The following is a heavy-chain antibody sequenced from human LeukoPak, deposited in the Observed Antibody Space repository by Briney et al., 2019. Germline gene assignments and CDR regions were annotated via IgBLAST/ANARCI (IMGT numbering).Heavy chain of an antibody. V-gene: IGHV3-11*04. CDR1: GFTFSDYY. J-gene: IGHJ6*03. CDR2: ISSIGSTI. Sequence: PGGSLRLSCAASGFTFSDYYMSWIRQAPGKGLEWVSYISSIGSTIYYADSVKGRFTISRDKSKNTLSLQMNGLRVEDTAVYYCAKVMPPGRIRFYSYYMDVWGKGTTVTVS. CDR3: AKVMPPGRIRFYSYYMDV. D-gene: IGHD2-15*01.